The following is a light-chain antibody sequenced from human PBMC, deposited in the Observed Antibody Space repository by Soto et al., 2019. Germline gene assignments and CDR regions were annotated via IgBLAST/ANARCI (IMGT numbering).Light chain of an antibody. CDR3: NSYTSTYTGV. CDR1: SSDVGGYKY. V-gene: IGLV2-14*01. CDR2: EVS. J-gene: IGLJ1*01. Sequence: QSALTQPASVSGSPGQSITISCAGTSSDVGGYKYVSWYQQHLGRAPKLLIYEVSNRPSGVSNRFSGSKSGNTASLTISGLQAEDEADYYCNSYTSTYTGVFGTGTKLTVL.